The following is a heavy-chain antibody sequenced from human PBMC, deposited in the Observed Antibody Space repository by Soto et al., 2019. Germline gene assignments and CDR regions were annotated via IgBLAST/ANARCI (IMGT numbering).Heavy chain of an antibody. V-gene: IGHV1-69*12. J-gene: IGHJ6*02. CDR3: TVRAAASFQRYYYYGMDV. D-gene: IGHD6-13*01. CDR1: GGTFSSYA. Sequence: QVQLVQSGAEVKKPGSSVKVSCKASGGTFSSYAISWVRQAPGQGLEWRGGIIPIFGTANYAQKFQGRVTITEEESTSTAYMELSSLRSEDTAVYYCTVRAAASFQRYYYYGMDVWGQGSTVTVSS. CDR2: IIPIFGTA.